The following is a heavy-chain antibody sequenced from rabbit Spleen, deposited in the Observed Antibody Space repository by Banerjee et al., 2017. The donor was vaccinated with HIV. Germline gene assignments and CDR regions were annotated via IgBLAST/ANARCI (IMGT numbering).Heavy chain of an antibody. J-gene: IGHJ4*01. CDR2: IYSGSDIT. CDR1: GFSFTYIDY. V-gene: IGHV1S40*01. Sequence: QSLEESGGDLVKPGASLTLTCTASGFSFTYIDYLCWVRQPPGKGLEWIACIYSGSDITYFASWAKGRFTISRDTTENTVSLKMTSLTAADTTTYFCARFENHAYGHNGRLWGPGTLVTVS. D-gene: IGHD6-1*01. CDR3: ARFENHAYGHNGRL.